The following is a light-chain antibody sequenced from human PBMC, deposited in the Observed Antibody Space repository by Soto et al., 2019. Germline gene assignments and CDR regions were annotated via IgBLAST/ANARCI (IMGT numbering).Light chain of an antibody. J-gene: IGKJ2*01. CDR2: WAT. V-gene: IGKV4-1*01. Sequence: DIVMTQSPDSLAMSLGERATINCKSSQSILYSSNNKNYLAWYQQKPGQPPKLLIYWATTRESGVPDRFSGSGSGTDFTLTISNQQAEDVAIYYCQQYYSRPPNTFGQGTKLEIK. CDR1: QSILYSSNNKNY. CDR3: QQYYSRPPNT.